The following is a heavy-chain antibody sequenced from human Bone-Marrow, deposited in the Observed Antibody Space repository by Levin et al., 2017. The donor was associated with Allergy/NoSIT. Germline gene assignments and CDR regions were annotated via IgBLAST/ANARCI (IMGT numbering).Heavy chain of an antibody. Sequence: ASVKVSCKVSGYTLTELFMHWVRQAPGKGLEWMGGFDPEDGETIYAQKFQGRVTMTEDTSTDTAYMELGSLRSEDTAVYYCATLSGFGEFFFDYWGQGTLVTVSS. V-gene: IGHV1-24*01. D-gene: IGHD3-10*01. CDR2: FDPEDGET. J-gene: IGHJ4*02. CDR1: GYTLTELF. CDR3: ATLSGFGEFFFDY.